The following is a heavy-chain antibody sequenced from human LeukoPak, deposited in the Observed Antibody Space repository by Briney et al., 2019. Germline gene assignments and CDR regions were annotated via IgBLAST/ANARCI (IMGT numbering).Heavy chain of an antibody. Sequence: PSETLSLTCAVYGGSFSGYYWSWIRQPPGKGLEWMGEINPSGSTNYNPSLKRRVTISVATSKNQFSLKLSSVTAADTAVYYCARSPRRLGYCSGGSCYYYYGMDVWGQGTTVTVSS. CDR2: INPSGST. V-gene: IGHV4-34*01. D-gene: IGHD2-15*01. CDR3: ARSPRRLGYCSGGSCYYYYGMDV. J-gene: IGHJ6*02. CDR1: GGSFSGYY.